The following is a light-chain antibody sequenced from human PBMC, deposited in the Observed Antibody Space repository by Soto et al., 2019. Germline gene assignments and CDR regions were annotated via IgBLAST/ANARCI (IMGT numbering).Light chain of an antibody. Sequence: QSVLTQPPSVSGAPGQTVTISCTGTSSNIGAGFDVHWYQQLPGAAPKLLIYANTDRPSGVPARFSGSKSVTSASLAITGLQPEDEADYFCLSYYTSLRGVFGGGTKVTVL. CDR2: ANT. CDR3: LSYYTSLRGV. V-gene: IGLV1-40*01. J-gene: IGLJ2*01. CDR1: SSNIGAGFD.